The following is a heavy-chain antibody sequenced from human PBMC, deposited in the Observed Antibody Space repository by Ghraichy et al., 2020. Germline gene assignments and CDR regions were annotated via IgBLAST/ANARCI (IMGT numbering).Heavy chain of an antibody. CDR1: GFNFSDYW. CDR2: IKEDGSET. Sequence: GGSLRLSCSASGFNFSDYWMNWIRQAPGKGLEWVASIKEDGSETLYVDSVRGRFTISRDNAENSLSLQMSTLKGEDTAVYYCGRRGSCRGADCLWGRGTLITVAS. D-gene: IGHD2-21*02. J-gene: IGHJ4*02. V-gene: IGHV3-7*01. CDR3: GRRGSCRGADCL.